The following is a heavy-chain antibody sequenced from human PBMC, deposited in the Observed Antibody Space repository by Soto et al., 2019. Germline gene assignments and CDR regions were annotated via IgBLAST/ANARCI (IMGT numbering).Heavy chain of an antibody. D-gene: IGHD1-20*01. CDR3: ARGRAITGTMPS. CDR1: GYTFTSYD. V-gene: IGHV1-8*01. CDR2: MNPNTGNT. J-gene: IGHJ5*02. Sequence: QVQLVQSGAEVKKPGASVKVSCKASGYTFTSYDINWVRQATGQGLEWMGWMNPNTGNTGYAQKFQGRVTMTRNTAISTAYMERGSLRSEDTAVYYCARGRAITGTMPSWGQGTLVTVSS.